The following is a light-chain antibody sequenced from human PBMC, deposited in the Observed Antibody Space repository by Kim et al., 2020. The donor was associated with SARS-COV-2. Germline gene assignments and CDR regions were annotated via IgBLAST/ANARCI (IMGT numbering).Light chain of an antibody. V-gene: IGLV2-8*01. CDR1: SSDVGGHNY. CDR2: EVS. J-gene: IGLJ2*01. CDR3: SSYAGSNIVV. Sequence: GQSVTISCTGTSSDVGGHNYVSWYQQHPGKAPKLLIYEVSERPSGVPDRSSGSKSGNTASLTVSGLQSEDEADYYCSSYAGSNIVVFGGGTQLTVL.